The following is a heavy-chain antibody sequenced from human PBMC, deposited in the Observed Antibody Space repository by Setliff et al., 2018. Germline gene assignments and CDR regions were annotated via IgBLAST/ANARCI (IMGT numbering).Heavy chain of an antibody. J-gene: IGHJ6*03. D-gene: IGHD3-3*01. CDR1: GYTFTNYA. CDR3: ARSGGGYDFWSGYLVSHYYYYYYMDV. CDR2: INAGNGNT. Sequence: ASVKVSCKASGYTFTNYAIHWVRQAPGQRLEWMGWINAGNGNTKYSQKFQGRVTITRNTSISTAYMELSSLRSEDTAVYYCARSGGGYDFWSGYLVSHYYYYYYMDVRGKGTTVTVSS. V-gene: IGHV1-3*01.